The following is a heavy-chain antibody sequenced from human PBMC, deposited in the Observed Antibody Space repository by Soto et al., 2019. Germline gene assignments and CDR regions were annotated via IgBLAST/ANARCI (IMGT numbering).Heavy chain of an antibody. V-gene: IGHV3-21*01. CDR1: GFTFNTYL. CDR3: ARRMTTVTTRWGAFDI. D-gene: IGHD4-17*01. Sequence: EVRLVESGGGLVKPGGSLRLSCAASGFTFNTYLMNWVRQAPGKGLEWVSSITSGSDSIYYADSVKGRLTISSDNAKNSLYRQMDSLRAEDTAVYYCARRMTTVTTRWGAFDIWGQGTMVSVSS. J-gene: IGHJ3*02. CDR2: ITSGSDSI.